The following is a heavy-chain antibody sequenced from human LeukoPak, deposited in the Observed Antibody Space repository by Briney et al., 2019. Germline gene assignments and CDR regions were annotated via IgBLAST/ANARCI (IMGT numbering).Heavy chain of an antibody. V-gene: IGHV4-30-2*01. D-gene: IGHD6-19*01. CDR2: IYHSGST. J-gene: IGHJ4*02. CDR1: GGSISSGGYY. Sequence: SETLSLTCTVSGGSISSGGYYWSWIRQHPGKGLEWIGYIYHSGSTYYNPSLKSRVTISVDRSKNQFSLKLSSVTAADTAVYYCARTQQWLVQSDYWGQGTLVTVSS. CDR3: ARTQQWLVQSDY.